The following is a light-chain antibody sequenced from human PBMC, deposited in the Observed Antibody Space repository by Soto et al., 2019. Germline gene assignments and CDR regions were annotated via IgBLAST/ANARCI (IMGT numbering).Light chain of an antibody. J-gene: IGLJ3*02. V-gene: IGLV7-43*01. CDR3: LLYYGGARV. Sequence: QAVVTQEPSLTVSPGGTVTLTCASSTGAVTSGHYPNWFQQKPGQAPRALIYTTVNKHFWTPARFSGSLLGGKAALTLSGVQPEEEAEYYCLLYYGGARVCGGGTKLTVL. CDR2: TTV. CDR1: TGAVTSGHY.